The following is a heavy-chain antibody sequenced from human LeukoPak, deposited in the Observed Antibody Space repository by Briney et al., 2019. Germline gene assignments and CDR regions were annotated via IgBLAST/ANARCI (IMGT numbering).Heavy chain of an antibody. CDR2: IYSGGST. J-gene: IGHJ4*02. Sequence: PGGSLRLSCAASGFTVSSNYMSWVRQAPGKGLEWVSVIYSGGSTYYADSVKGRFTISRDNSKNTLYLQMNSLRAGDTAVYYCARTIEMATISYFDYWGQGTLVTVSS. V-gene: IGHV3-66*01. D-gene: IGHD5-24*01. CDR3: ARTIEMATISYFDY. CDR1: GFTVSSNY.